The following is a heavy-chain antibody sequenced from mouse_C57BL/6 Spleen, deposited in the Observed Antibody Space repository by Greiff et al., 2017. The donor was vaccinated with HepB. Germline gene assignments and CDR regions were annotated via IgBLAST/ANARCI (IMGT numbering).Heavy chain of an antibody. Sequence: VQLQQSGPELVKPGASVKISCKASGYSFTGYYMHWVKQSHGNILDWIGYIYPYNGVSSYNQKFKGKATLTVDKSSSTAYMELRSLTSEDSAVYYCARGGTTVVANWEFAYWGQGTLVTVSA. CDR3: ARGGTTVVANWEFAY. J-gene: IGHJ3*01. CDR2: IYPYNGVS. CDR1: GYSFTGYY. D-gene: IGHD1-1*01. V-gene: IGHV1-31*01.